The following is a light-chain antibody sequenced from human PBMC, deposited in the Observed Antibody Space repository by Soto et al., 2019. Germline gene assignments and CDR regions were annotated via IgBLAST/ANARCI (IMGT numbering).Light chain of an antibody. Sequence: QSALTQPASVSASPGQSITISCTGTSSDVGGYNYVSWYQHHPGKAPKLMIYEVSNRPSGVSSRFSGSKSGNTASLTISGLQAEDEADYYCSSYTTSSTYVLGTGTKLTVL. J-gene: IGLJ1*01. CDR1: SSDVGGYNY. CDR3: SSYTTSSTYV. CDR2: EVS. V-gene: IGLV2-14*01.